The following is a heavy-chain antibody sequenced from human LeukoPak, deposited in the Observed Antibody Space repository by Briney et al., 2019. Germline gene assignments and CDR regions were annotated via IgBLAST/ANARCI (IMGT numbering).Heavy chain of an antibody. V-gene: IGHV3-48*03. CDR3: ARFSYGSGSCYIGY. Sequence: PGGSLRLSCAASGFTFSSYEMKWVRQAPGKGLEWVSYISSSGTTKYYADSVKGRFTISRDDAKNSLYLQMNSLRAEDTAVYYCARFSYGSGSCYIGYWGQGTLVTVSS. CDR2: ISSSGTTK. CDR1: GFTFSSYE. J-gene: IGHJ4*02. D-gene: IGHD3-10*01.